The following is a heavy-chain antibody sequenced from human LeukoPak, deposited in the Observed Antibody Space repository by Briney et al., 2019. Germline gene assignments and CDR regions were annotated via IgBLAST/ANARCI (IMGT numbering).Heavy chain of an antibody. CDR3: ARELGIAVAGTYFQH. CDR1: GYTFTGYY. D-gene: IGHD6-19*01. CDR2: INPNSGGT. J-gene: IGHJ1*01. Sequence: GASVKVSCKASGYTFTGYYMHWVRQAPGQGLEWMGWINPNSGGTNYAQKFQGRVTMTRDTSISTAYMELSRLRSDDTAVYYCARELGIAVAGTYFQHWGQGTLVTVSS. V-gene: IGHV1-2*02.